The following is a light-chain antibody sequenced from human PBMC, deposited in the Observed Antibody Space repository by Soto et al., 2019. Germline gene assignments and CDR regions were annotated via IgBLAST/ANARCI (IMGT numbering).Light chain of an antibody. CDR1: QSVSSSY. CDR3: QQYVTSRRT. CDR2: GAS. Sequence: EIVLTQSPGTLSLSPGERATLSCRASQSVSSSYLAWYQQKPGQAPRLLIYGASSRATGIPDRFSGSGSGTDFTLTINRLEPEDFAVYYCQQYVTSRRTLGPGTKVDTK. J-gene: IGKJ1*01. V-gene: IGKV3-20*01.